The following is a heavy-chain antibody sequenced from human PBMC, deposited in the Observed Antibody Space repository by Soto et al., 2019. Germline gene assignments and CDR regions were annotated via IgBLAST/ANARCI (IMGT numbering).Heavy chain of an antibody. D-gene: IGHD2-21*02. V-gene: IGHV3-33*01. Sequence: QVQLVESGGGVVQPGRSLRLSCAASGFTFSSYGMHWVRQAPGKGLEWVAVIWNDGSNKYYADSVKGRFTISRDNSKNPLYLQMNSLRAEDTAVYYCARSFHSGYRCGGDCYTIDYWGQGTLVTVSS. CDR2: IWNDGSNK. CDR3: ARSFHSGYRCGGDCYTIDY. J-gene: IGHJ4*02. CDR1: GFTFSSYG.